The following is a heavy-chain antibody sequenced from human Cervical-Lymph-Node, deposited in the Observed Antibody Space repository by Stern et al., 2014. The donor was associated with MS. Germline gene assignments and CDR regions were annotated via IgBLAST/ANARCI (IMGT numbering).Heavy chain of an antibody. V-gene: IGHV4-59*01. Sequence: QVQLQESGPGLVKPSETLSLTCTVSGDSITDSYWSWIRQPPGKGLEWIGYIYYGGTPKYNPSLKSRVTISVDPSKSPFSLRLISVTTADTAVYYCARVKDYYDSSGYYPIDYWGQGSLVTVSS. CDR1: GDSITDSY. CDR3: ARVKDYYDSSGYYPIDY. J-gene: IGHJ4*02. D-gene: IGHD3-22*01. CDR2: IYYGGTP.